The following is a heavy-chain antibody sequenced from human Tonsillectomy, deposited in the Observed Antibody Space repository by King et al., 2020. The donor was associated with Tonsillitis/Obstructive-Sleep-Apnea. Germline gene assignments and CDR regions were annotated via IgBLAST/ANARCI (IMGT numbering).Heavy chain of an antibody. CDR1: GGSISTYY. Sequence: QVQLQESGPGLVKPSETLSLTCTVSGGSISTYYWSWIRQPPGKGLEWIGYIYYSGRTKYNPPLKSRVTISVDTSKNQFSLKLSSVTAADTAVYYCAREILTEFDYWGQGTLVTVSS. CDR3: AREILTEFDY. CDR2: IYYSGRT. D-gene: IGHD3-9*01. J-gene: IGHJ4*02. V-gene: IGHV4-59*01.